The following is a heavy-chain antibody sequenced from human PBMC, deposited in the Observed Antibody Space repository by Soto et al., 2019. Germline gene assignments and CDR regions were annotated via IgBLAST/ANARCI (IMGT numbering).Heavy chain of an antibody. CDR2: ISGTGTNT. Sequence: GGSLRLSCAASGFTFSNYYMSWIRQAPGKGLEWVSYISGTGTNTFYADSVKGRFTISRDNAKNSLYLQMNSLRAEDTAVYYCARDSRPDLGYWGQGTLVTVSS. CDR3: ARDSRPDLGY. J-gene: IGHJ4*02. CDR1: GFTFSNYY. V-gene: IGHV3-11*04.